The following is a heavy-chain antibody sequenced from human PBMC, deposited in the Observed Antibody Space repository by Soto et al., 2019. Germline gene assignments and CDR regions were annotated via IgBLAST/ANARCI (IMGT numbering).Heavy chain of an antibody. CDR1: GGSISSSSYY. Sequence: QVQLQESGPGLVKPSETLSLTCAVSGGSISSSSYYWDWIRQPPGKGLEWIGTIYYTGTSNYNPSLKSRVTISVDTSKNQFSLNLSSVTAADTAVYYCTRHAIGVVVPAAIRNWGQGSLVTVS. V-gene: IGHV4-39*01. D-gene: IGHD2-15*01. CDR2: IYYTGTS. J-gene: IGHJ4*02. CDR3: TRHAIGVVVPAAIRN.